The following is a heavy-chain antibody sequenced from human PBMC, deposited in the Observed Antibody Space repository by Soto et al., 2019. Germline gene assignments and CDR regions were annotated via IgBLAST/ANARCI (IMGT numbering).Heavy chain of an antibody. Sequence: GGSLRLSCAASGFTFSSRSMNWVRQAPGKGPEWVASISSSSAYIYLADSMEGRFTISRDNAKNSVYLQMNGLRAEDTAVYYCAKSIAKAGSRDDWFDAWGPGTLVTVSS. V-gene: IGHV3-21*01. CDR1: GFTFSSRS. D-gene: IGHD6-6*01. J-gene: IGHJ5*02. CDR2: ISSSSAYI. CDR3: AKSIAKAGSRDDWFDA.